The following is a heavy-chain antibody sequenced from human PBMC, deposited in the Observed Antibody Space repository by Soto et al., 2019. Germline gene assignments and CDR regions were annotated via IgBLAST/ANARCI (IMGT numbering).Heavy chain of an antibody. J-gene: IGHJ6*02. D-gene: IGHD1-7*01. V-gene: IGHV3-74*01. Sequence: EVPLVESGGGLVQPGGSLRLSFAASGFTFSTYWMHWGRQPPGKGLVWVSRINNDGSNTAYADSVKGRFTISRDNAQSTLYLQMNSLRAEDTAVYYCARDPLIGTTDYGLDVWGQGTTVSVSS. CDR2: INNDGSNT. CDR1: GFTFSTYW. CDR3: ARDPLIGTTDYGLDV.